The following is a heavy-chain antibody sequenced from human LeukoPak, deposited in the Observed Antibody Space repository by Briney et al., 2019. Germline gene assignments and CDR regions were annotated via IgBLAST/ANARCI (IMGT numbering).Heavy chain of an antibody. CDR2: IYYSGST. CDR1: GGSNSSHY. CDR3: ARAVSGDFDY. V-gene: IGHV4-59*11. D-gene: IGHD1-26*01. J-gene: IGHJ4*02. Sequence: SETLSLTCTVSGGSNSSHYWSWIRQPPGKGLEWIGYIYYSGSTNYNPSLKSRVTISVDTSKNQFSLKLSSVTAADTAVYYCARAVSGDFDYWGQGTLVTVSS.